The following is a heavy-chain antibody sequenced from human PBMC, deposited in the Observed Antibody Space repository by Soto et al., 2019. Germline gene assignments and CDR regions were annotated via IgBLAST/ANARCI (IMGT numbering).Heavy chain of an antibody. V-gene: IGHV3-30-3*01. CDR1: GFTLGRYA. CDR2: ISYDGTNK. D-gene: IGHD2-2*01. Sequence: GGSLRLSCAASGFTLGRYAMHWVRQAPGKGLEWVAVISYDGTNKFFADSVKGRFTISSDNSKNTLYLEMDGLRPDDTALYYCARSIRPLYQPLVSPVDYWGQGTLVTVSS. J-gene: IGHJ4*02. CDR3: ARSIRPLYQPLVSPVDY.